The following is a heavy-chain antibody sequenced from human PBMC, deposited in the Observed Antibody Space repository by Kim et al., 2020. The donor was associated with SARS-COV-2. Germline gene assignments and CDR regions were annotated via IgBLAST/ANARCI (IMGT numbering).Heavy chain of an antibody. D-gene: IGHD3-10*01. CDR3: ARRGALWFGEGAVQGWFDP. CDR2: INPSRGST. J-gene: IGHJ5*02. Sequence: ASVKVSCKASGYTFTSYYMHWVRQAPGQGLEWMGIINPSRGSTSYAQKFQGRVTMTRDTSTSTVYMELSSLRSEDTAVYYCARRGALWFGEGAVQGWFDPWGQGTLVTVSS. V-gene: IGHV1-46*01. CDR1: GYTFTSYY.